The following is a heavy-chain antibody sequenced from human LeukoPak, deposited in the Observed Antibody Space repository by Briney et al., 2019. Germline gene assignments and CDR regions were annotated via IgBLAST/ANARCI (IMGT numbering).Heavy chain of an antibody. V-gene: IGHV1-18*01. CDR1: GYTFTSYG. CDR3: ARLEHSYGYKLFDY. CDR2: ISAYNGNT. Sequence: ASVKVSCKASGYTFTSYGISWVRQAPGQGLEWMGWISAYNGNTNYAQKLQGRVTMTTDTSTSTAYMELRSLRSDVTAVYYCARLEHSYGYKLFDYWGQGTLVTVSS. J-gene: IGHJ4*02. D-gene: IGHD5-18*01.